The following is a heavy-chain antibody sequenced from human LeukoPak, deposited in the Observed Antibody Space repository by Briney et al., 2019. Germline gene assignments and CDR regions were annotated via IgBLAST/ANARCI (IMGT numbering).Heavy chain of an antibody. J-gene: IGHJ4*02. Sequence: ASVKVSCKASGYTFTDFYIHWVRQAPGQGLEWMGWINPNSGGTNYAQKLQGRVTMTTDTSTSTAYMELRSLRSDDTAVYYCARDASDYGFDYWGQGTLVTVSS. CDR2: INPNSGGT. CDR1: GYTFTDFY. CDR3: ARDASDYGFDY. V-gene: IGHV1-2*02. D-gene: IGHD4-17*01.